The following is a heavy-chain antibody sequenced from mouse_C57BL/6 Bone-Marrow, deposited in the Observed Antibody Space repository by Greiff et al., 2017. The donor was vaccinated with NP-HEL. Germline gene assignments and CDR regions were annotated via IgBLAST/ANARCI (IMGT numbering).Heavy chain of an antibody. CDR1: GYAFTNYL. J-gene: IGHJ2*01. V-gene: IGHV1-54*01. CDR2: INPGSGGT. Sequence: QVQLKESGAELVRPGTSVKVSCKASGYAFTNYLIEWVKQRPGQGLEWIGVINPGSGGTNYNEKFKGKATLTADKSSSTAYMQLSSLTSEDSAVYFCARDGYEGGNFDYWGQGTTLTVSS. D-gene: IGHD2-2*01. CDR3: ARDGYEGGNFDY.